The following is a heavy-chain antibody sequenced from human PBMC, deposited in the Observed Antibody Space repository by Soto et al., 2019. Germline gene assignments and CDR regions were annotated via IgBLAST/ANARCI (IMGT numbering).Heavy chain of an antibody. CDR2: IIPYFDLV. Sequence: GASVKVSCKASGYTITSYAMHWVRQAPGQGLEWLGGIIPYFDLVNYAQKFQGRVTITADESTGTAYMEVSSLRTEDTAVYYCARESRSYALWSGYYSPDFFDSWGQGTQVTVSS. CDR1: GYTITSYA. D-gene: IGHD3-3*01. CDR3: ARESRSYALWSGYYSPDFFDS. J-gene: IGHJ4*02. V-gene: IGHV1-69*13.